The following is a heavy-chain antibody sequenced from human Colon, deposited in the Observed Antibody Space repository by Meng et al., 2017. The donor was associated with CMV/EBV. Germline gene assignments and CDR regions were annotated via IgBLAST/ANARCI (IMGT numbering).Heavy chain of an antibody. V-gene: IGHV4-59*01. CDR3: ARRSVSGPPGSFFDP. Sequence: SETLSLTCTVSGGSITNYHWAWFRQSPGKGLEWIGYVFHSGSTKYSPSLKSRVTISVDTSKNQFSLNLNPVTPADTAVYYCARRSVSGPPGSFFDPWGQGTLVTVSS. J-gene: IGHJ5*02. CDR1: GGSITNYH. D-gene: IGHD3-10*01. CDR2: VFHSGST.